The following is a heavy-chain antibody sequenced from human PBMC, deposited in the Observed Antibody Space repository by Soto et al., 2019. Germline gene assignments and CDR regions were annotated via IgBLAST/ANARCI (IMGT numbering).Heavy chain of an antibody. CDR3: ARTWGPTNEY. CDR2: IHYSGST. Sequence: SETLSLTCTVSGGSISSNIYYWGWIRQPPGKGLEWIGNIHYSGSTYYDSSLKSRVTISVDTSKNQFSLKLSSVTAADTAVYYCARTWGPTNEYWGRGTLVSAS. J-gene: IGHJ4*02. CDR1: GGSISSNIYY. V-gene: IGHV4-39*01. D-gene: IGHD3-16*01.